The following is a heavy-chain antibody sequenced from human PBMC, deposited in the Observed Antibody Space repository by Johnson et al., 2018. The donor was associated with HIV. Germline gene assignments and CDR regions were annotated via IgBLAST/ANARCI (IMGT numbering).Heavy chain of an antibody. CDR1: GLTFSDYY. CDR2: ISSSGSSR. J-gene: IGHJ3*02. Sequence: QLMESGGGLVKPGGSLIVSCEASGLTFSDYYMSWIRQAPGKGLEWVSYISSSGSSRYYADSVKGRFTITRDNVKNSLYMQMNSLRVEDTAVYFCARDYRGALDIWGQGTMVTVSS. D-gene: IGHD4-11*01. V-gene: IGHV3-11*01. CDR3: ARDYRGALDI.